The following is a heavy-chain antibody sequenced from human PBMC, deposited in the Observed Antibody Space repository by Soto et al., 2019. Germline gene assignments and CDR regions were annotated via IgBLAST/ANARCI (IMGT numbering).Heavy chain of an antibody. D-gene: IGHD1-7*01. CDR1: GYSFTDYG. J-gene: IGHJ4*02. Sequence: QVQLVQSGAEVKKPGASVKVSCKASGYSFTDYGFTWVRQAPGQGLEWMGWVNTYKGNTNYEQKFQGRVTMTTDTTTSTASIELRGLRSADTALYYCARERGNYMYFDYWGQGTLVTVSS. CDR2: VNTYKGNT. V-gene: IGHV1-18*01. CDR3: ARERGNYMYFDY.